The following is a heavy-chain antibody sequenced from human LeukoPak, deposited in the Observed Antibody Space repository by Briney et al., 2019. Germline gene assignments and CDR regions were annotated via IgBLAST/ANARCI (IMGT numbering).Heavy chain of an antibody. CDR1: GFIFSSYA. J-gene: IGHJ4*02. CDR3: AKEVGYDSSGYDDY. Sequence: GGSLRLSCAASGFIFSSYAMSWVRQAPGQGLEWVSAISGSGGSTYYADSVKGRFTISRDNSKNTLYLQMNSLRAEDTAVYYCAKEVGYDSSGYDDYWGQGTLVTVSS. D-gene: IGHD3-22*01. V-gene: IGHV3-23*01. CDR2: ISGSGGST.